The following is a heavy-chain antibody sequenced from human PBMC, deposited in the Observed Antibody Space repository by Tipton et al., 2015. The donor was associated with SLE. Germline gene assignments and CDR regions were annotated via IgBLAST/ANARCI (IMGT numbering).Heavy chain of an antibody. CDR3: ARGKYYFDY. V-gene: IGHV3-7*01. Sequence: SLRLSCAASGFTFGDAHMNWVRLAPGKGLEWVANIKEDGSEKHYVDSVKDRLTISRDNAKNSLYLQMNSLRDEDTAVYYCARGKYYFDYWGQGALVTVSS. CDR2: IKEDGSEK. J-gene: IGHJ4*02. CDR1: GFTFGDAH. D-gene: IGHD2/OR15-2a*01.